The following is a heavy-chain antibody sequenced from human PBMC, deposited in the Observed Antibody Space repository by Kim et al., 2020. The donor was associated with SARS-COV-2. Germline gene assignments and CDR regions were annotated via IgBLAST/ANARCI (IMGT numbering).Heavy chain of an antibody. V-gene: IGHV3-30-3*01. CDR2: ISYDGSNK. CDR3: ARGSQQWLVRGAVDI. CDR1: GFTFSSYA. D-gene: IGHD6-19*01. J-gene: IGHJ3*02. Sequence: GGSLRLSCAASGFTFSSYAMHWVRQAPGKGLEWVAVISYDGSNKYYADSVKGRFTISRDNSKNTLYLQMNSLRAEDTAVYYCARGSQQWLVRGAVDIWGQGPMVTVSS.